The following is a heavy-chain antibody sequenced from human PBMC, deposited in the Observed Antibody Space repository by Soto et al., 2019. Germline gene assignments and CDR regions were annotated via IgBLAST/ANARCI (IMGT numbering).Heavy chain of an antibody. CDR3: ARGPGYSSSSFLYY. V-gene: IGHV1-2*04. D-gene: IGHD6-6*01. Sequence: ASVKVSCKASGYTFTGYYMHWVRQAPGQGLEWMGWINPNSGGTNYAQKFQGWVTMTRDTSISTAYMELSRLISDDTAVYYCARGPGYSSSSFLYYWGQGTLVTVSS. J-gene: IGHJ4*02. CDR1: GYTFTGYY. CDR2: INPNSGGT.